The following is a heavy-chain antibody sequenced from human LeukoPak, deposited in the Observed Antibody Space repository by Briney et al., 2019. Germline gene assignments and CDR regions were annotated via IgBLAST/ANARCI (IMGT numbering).Heavy chain of an antibody. J-gene: IGHJ5*02. D-gene: IGHD1-26*01. Sequence: GASVKVSCKASGYTFTGYYMHWVRQAPGQGLEWMGRINPNSGGTNYAQKLQGRVTMTTDTSTSTAYMGLRSLRSDDTAVYYCARQYSGSYDWFDPWGQGTLVTVSS. CDR1: GYTFTGYY. CDR3: ARQYSGSYDWFDP. CDR2: INPNSGGT. V-gene: IGHV1-2*06.